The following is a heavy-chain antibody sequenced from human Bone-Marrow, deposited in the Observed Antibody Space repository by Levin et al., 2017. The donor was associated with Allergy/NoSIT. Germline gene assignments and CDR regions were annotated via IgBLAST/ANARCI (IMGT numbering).Heavy chain of an antibody. J-gene: IGHJ4*02. V-gene: IGHV3-15*01. CDR3: TTLGYCSSTSCYAYDY. D-gene: IGHD2-2*01. CDR1: GFTFSNAW. Sequence: GGSLRLSCAASGFTFSNAWMSWVRQAPGKGLEWVGRIKSKTDGGTTDYAAPVKGRFIISRDDSKNMLYLQMNSLKTEDTAVYYCTTLGYCSSTSCYAYDYWGQGTLVTVSS. CDR2: IKSKTDGGTT.